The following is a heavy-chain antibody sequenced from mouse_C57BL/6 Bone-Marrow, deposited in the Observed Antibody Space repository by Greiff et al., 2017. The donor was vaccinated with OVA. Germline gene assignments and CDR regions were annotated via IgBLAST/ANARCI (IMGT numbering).Heavy chain of an antibody. CDR1: GYAFSSSW. Sequence: VQLQQSGPELVKPGSSVKLSCKASGYAFSSSWMNWVKQRPGKGLEWIGRIYPGDGDTNYNGKFKGKATLTADKSSSTAYMQLSSLTSEDAAVYVGGKHEDGYCSSYFDYWGQGTSLTV. J-gene: IGHJ2*03. D-gene: IGHD2-3*01. CDR3: GKHEDGYCSSYFDY. V-gene: IGHV1-82*01. CDR2: IYPGDGDT.